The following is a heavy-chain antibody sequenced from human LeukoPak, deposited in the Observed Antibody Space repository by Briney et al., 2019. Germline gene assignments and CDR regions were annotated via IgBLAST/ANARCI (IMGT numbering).Heavy chain of an antibody. CDR2: IYTSGST. CDR1: GGSISSGSYY. Sequence: SETLSLTCTVSGGSISSGSYYRSWIRQPAGKGLEWIGRIYTSGSTNYSPSLKSRVSISLDTSKNQFSLNLSSVTAADTAVYYCARDSHSSGWTHFDSWGQGTLVTVSS. D-gene: IGHD6-19*01. CDR3: ARDSHSSGWTHFDS. J-gene: IGHJ4*02. V-gene: IGHV4-61*02.